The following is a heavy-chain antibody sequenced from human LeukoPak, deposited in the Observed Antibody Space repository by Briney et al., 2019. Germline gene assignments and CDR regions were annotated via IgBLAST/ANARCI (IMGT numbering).Heavy chain of an antibody. Sequence: PSETLSLTCTVSGGSISSYYWSWIRQPAGKGLEWIGRIYTSGSTNYNPSLKSRVTISVDTSKNQFSLKLSSVTAADTAVYYCARDVVGATALNWFDPWGQGTLVTVSS. J-gene: IGHJ5*02. CDR3: ARDVVGATALNWFDP. D-gene: IGHD1-26*01. CDR1: GGSISSYY. CDR2: IYTSGST. V-gene: IGHV4-4*07.